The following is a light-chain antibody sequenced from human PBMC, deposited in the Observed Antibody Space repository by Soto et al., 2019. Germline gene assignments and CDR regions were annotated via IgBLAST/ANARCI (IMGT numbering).Light chain of an antibody. CDR2: ENN. Sequence: QSVLTQPPSVSAAPGQYVTISCSGSSSNIGNIYVCWYQQFPGTAPKLLIYENNKRPSGIPDRFSGSKSGTSATLGITGLQTGDEADYYCGTWDSSLSGGVFGGGTKVTVL. J-gene: IGLJ2*01. V-gene: IGLV1-51*02. CDR1: SSNIGNIY. CDR3: GTWDSSLSGGV.